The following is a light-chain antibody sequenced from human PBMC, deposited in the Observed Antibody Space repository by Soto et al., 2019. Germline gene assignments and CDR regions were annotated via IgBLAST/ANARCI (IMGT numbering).Light chain of an antibody. V-gene: IGLV2-14*03. J-gene: IGLJ1*01. CDR1: SSDVGGYNY. CDR3: SSYTTSNTRQIV. CDR2: DVS. Sequence: QSVLTQPASVSGSPGQSITISCTGTSSDVGGYNYFSWYQHHPGKAPNLIIYDVSNRPSGVSIRFSGSKSGNTASLTISWLQPEDEADYYCSSYTTSNTRQIVFGTGTKVTVL.